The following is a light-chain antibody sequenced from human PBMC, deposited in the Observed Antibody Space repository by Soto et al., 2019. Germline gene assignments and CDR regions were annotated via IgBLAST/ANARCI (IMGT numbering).Light chain of an antibody. Sequence: DIQMTQSPSSLSASVGDRVTITRRASQGINNYLAWYQQKPGKVPKVLIYAASTLQSGVPSRFSGSGSGTDFTLTISSLQPEDVATYYCQKYNGVPWTFGQGTKVEIK. J-gene: IGKJ1*01. CDR1: QGINNY. CDR2: AAS. CDR3: QKYNGVPWT. V-gene: IGKV1-27*01.